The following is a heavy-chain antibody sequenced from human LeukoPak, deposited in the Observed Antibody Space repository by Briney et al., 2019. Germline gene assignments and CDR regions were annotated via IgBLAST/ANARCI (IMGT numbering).Heavy chain of an antibody. CDR3: AGVDAAMPDAFDI. V-gene: IGHV3-30*15. D-gene: IGHD5-18*01. J-gene: IGHJ3*02. CDR2: ISYDGSNK. CDR1: GFSFSSYA. Sequence: GGSLRHSCADSGFSFSSYARHWVRHDLRERLVLVAAISYDGSNKYSADSVKGRFTISRDNSKNTLYLQMSSLRADDTALYYCAGVDAAMPDAFDIWGQGTTVTVSS.